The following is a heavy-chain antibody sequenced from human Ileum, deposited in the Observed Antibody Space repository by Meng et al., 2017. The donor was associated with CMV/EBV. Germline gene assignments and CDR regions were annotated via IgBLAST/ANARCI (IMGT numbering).Heavy chain of an antibody. D-gene: IGHD1-26*01. Sequence: QVQLQESGSGLVKPSETLSLACTVSGGAISTYYWSWFRQPPGKGLEWIGYIFYPTSTNYDPALKSRVTISLDTSNKQFSLRLSSVTAADTAIYYCAREKTQSYYPSRYFDYWGQGTLVTVSS. V-gene: IGHV4-59*01. CDR1: GGAISTYY. CDR3: AREKTQSYYPSRYFDY. J-gene: IGHJ4*02. CDR2: IFYPTST.